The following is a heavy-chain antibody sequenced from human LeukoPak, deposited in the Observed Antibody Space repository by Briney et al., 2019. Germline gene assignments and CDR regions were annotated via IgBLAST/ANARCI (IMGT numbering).Heavy chain of an antibody. J-gene: IGHJ5*02. Sequence: ASVKVSCKASGYTFTGYYMHWVRQAPGQGLEWMGWINPNSGGTNYAQKFQGRVTMTRDTSVSTAYMELSRLRSDDTAVYYCARDLDRISSAPGPLNFDPWGQGTLVTVSS. D-gene: IGHD3-3*02. CDR1: GYTFTGYY. V-gene: IGHV1-2*02. CDR3: ARDLDRISSAPGPLNFDP. CDR2: INPNSGGT.